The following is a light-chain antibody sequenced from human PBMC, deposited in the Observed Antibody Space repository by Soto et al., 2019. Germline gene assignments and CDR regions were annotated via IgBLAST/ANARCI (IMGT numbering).Light chain of an antibody. V-gene: IGKV1-6*01. CDR3: LQDYNYPRT. CDR1: QGIRND. J-gene: IGKJ1*01. CDR2: AAS. Sequence: AIQMTQSPSSLSASVGNRVTITCRASQGIRNDLGWYQQRPGKAPKLLIYAASSLQSGVPSRFSGSGSGTDFTLTISSLQPEDFATYYCLQDYNYPRTFGQGTKVEIK.